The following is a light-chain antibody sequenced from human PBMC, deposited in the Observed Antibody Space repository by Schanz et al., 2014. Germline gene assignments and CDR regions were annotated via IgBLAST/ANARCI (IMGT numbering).Light chain of an antibody. V-gene: IGKV3-11*01. J-gene: IGKJ4*01. CDR1: QSIGTK. Sequence: EIVMTQSPATLSLSPGERATLSCRASQSIGTKVAWYQQRPGQAPRFLMYGVSTRATGIPSRFSGSGSGTEFTLTISSLEPEDFAVYYCQQRSNWPRLTFGGGTNVEIK. CDR3: QQRSNWPRLT. CDR2: GVS.